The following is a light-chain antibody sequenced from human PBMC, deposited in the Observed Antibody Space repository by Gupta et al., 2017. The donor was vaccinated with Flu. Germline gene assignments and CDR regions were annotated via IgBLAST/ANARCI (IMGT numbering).Light chain of an antibody. J-gene: IGLJ3*02. V-gene: IGLV2-14*01. Sequence: SITSSCTGTSSDVGYSDYVSWYQQHPGKAPNLMIYEVTNRPSGVSNRFSGSKCGNTASLTISGLQTEDEADYYCSSDTSSTIRLFGGGTKLTVL. CDR1: SSDVGYSDY. CDR3: SSDTSSTIRL. CDR2: EVT.